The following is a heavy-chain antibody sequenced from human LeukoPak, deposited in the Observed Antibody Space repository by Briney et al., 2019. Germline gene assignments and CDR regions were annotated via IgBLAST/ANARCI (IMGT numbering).Heavy chain of an antibody. J-gene: IGHJ6*03. CDR3: ARDLPNNSALGVYYMDV. D-gene: IGHD2/OR15-2a*01. Sequence: PGGSLRLSCAASGFTFSSYSMNWVRQAPGKGLEWVSSISSSSSYIYYADSVKGRFTISRDNAKNSLYLQMNSLRAEDTAVYYCARDLPNNSALGVYYMDVWGKGTTVTVSS. V-gene: IGHV3-21*01. CDR1: GFTFSSYS. CDR2: ISSSSSYI.